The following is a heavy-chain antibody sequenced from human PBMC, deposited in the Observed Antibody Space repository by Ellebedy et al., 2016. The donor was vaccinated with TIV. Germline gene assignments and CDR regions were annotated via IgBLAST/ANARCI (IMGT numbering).Heavy chain of an antibody. V-gene: IGHV3-7*01. Sequence: GESLKISCAATGFSFRSYWMSWVRQAPGKGLEWVANIYQDGSNQYYVDSVKGRFTISRDNDNKALFLQMNSLRVEATAVYYCARRGSYGDYAVQINSWFDPWGQGTLVTVSS. CDR1: GFSFRSYW. CDR3: ARRGSYGDYAVQINSWFDP. J-gene: IGHJ5*02. D-gene: IGHD4-17*01. CDR2: IYQDGSNQ.